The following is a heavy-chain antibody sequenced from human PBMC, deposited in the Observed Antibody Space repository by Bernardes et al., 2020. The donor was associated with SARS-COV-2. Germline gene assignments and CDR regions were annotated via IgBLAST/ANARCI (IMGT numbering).Heavy chain of an antibody. Sequence: SGPTLVKPTQTLTLTCTFSGFSLSSDRVGVGWIRQAPGKALEWLGIIYWTGEKLYRPSLKTRLNITRDSSKDQVVLTMNKVDPADTGTYFCGRRRPVPVALSGDYYFTDVWGQGTTVTVSS. CDR2: IYWTGEK. V-gene: IGHV2-5*01. D-gene: IGHD1-26*01. J-gene: IGHJ6*03. CDR3: GRRRPVPVALSGDYYFTDV. CDR1: GFSLSSDRVG.